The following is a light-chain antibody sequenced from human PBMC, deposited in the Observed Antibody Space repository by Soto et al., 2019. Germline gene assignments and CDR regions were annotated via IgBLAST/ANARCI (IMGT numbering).Light chain of an antibody. J-gene: IGKJ5*01. CDR3: QQSYSTPRAIT. V-gene: IGKV1-39*01. CDR2: AAS. Sequence: DLQMTQSPSSLSSSLGDSVTITCRESQSISSYLNWYQQKPGKAPKLLIYAASSLQSGVPSRSSGSGSGTDFTLNISSLQPEDFATYYCQQSYSTPRAITFGQGTRLEIK. CDR1: QSISSY.